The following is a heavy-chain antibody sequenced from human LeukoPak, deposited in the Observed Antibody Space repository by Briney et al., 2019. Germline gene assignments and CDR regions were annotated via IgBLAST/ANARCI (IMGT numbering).Heavy chain of an antibody. CDR2: ISSGSTTT. CDR1: GFTFSSYS. V-gene: IGHV3-48*01. CDR3: ARASWNLDFDY. D-gene: IGHD1-1*01. Sequence: SGGSLRLSCAASGFTFSSYSMNWVRQAPGKGLEWVSYISSGSTTTYYGDSVKGRFTISRDNAKNSVYLQMNSLRAEDTAVYYCARASWNLDFDYWGQGTLVTVSS. J-gene: IGHJ4*02.